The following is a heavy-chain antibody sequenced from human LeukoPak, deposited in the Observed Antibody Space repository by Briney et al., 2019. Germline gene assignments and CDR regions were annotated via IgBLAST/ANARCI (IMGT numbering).Heavy chain of an antibody. CDR2: ISSSGSTT. CDR3: ARSRNGYNYY. J-gene: IGHJ4*02. V-gene: IGHV3-48*03. CDR1: GFIFSNYE. D-gene: IGHD5-24*01. Sequence: GGSLRLSCATSGFIFSNYEMNRVRRAPGKGLEWVSYISSSGSTTYYTESVKGRFTISRDPAMSSLYLQMNSLRAEDTALYYCARSRNGYNYYWGQGTLVTVSS.